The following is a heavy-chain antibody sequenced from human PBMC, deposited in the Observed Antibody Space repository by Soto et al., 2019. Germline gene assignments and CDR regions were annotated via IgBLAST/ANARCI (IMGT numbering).Heavy chain of an antibody. CDR1: GFTFSSNT. J-gene: IGHJ4*02. CDR2: ISSSSTHI. D-gene: IGHD6-19*01. V-gene: IGHV3-21*06. Sequence: PGGSLRLSCAASGFTFSSNTIYWVRQAPGKGLEWVSSISSSSTHIYYADSVKGRFTISRDNAKTLLYLQMNRLRAEDTAVYYCATAVAGGDYWGQGTLVTVSS. CDR3: ATAVAGGDY.